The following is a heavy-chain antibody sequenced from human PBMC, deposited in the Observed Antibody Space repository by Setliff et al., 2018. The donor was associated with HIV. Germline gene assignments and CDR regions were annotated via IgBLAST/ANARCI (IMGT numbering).Heavy chain of an antibody. CDR3: ASVRISKGQYYYDSSGYYLRWFDP. Sequence: ASVKVSCKASGYNFTSYDINWVRQATGQGLEWRGWMNPNRGNTGYAQKFQGRITMTRNTSISTAYMELSNMRSEETAVYFCASVRISKGQYYYDSSGYYLRWFDPLGPGTLVTVSS. CDR1: GYNFTSYD. J-gene: IGHJ5*02. V-gene: IGHV1-8*02. D-gene: IGHD3-22*01. CDR2: MNPNRGNT.